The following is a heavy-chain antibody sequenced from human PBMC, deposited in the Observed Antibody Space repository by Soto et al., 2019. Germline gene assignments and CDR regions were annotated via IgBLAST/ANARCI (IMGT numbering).Heavy chain of an antibody. D-gene: IGHD2-2*01. V-gene: IGHV1-2*04. CDR1: GYTFTGYY. J-gene: IGHJ4*02. Sequence: ASVKVSCKASGYTFTGYYMHWVRQAPGQGLEWMGWINPNSSGTNYAQKFQGWVTMTRDTSISTAYMELSRLRSDDTAVYFCARGPLFGYCSSTSCLVYWGQGTLVTVSS. CDR2: INPNSSGT. CDR3: ARGPLFGYCSSTSCLVY.